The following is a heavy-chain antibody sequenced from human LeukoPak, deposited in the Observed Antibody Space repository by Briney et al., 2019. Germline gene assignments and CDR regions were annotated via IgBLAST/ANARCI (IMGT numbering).Heavy chain of an antibody. D-gene: IGHD3-22*01. V-gene: IGHV3-21*01. Sequence: GGSLRLSCAASGFTSSSYSMNWVRQAPGKGLEWVSSISSSSSYIYYADSVKGRFTISRDNAKNSLYLQMNSLRAEDTAVYYCASRSGYYYYYYGMDVWGQGTTVTVFS. CDR3: ASRSGYYYYYYGMDV. CDR2: ISSSSSYI. CDR1: GFTSSSYS. J-gene: IGHJ6*02.